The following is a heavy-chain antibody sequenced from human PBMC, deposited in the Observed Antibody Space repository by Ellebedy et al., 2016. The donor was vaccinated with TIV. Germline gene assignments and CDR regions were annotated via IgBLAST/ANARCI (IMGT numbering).Heavy chain of an antibody. CDR3: ARVSSSAYWYFHL. D-gene: IGHD6-6*01. CDR2: TYYRSKWFN. Sequence: MPSETLSLTCDISGDSVSSNNAAWNWVRQSPSRGLEWLGRTYYRSKWFNNYSMSLKRRITINPDTSKNQFSLQLSSVTPEDTAVYYCARVSSSAYWYFHLWGRGTLVTVSS. CDR1: GDSVSSNNAA. J-gene: IGHJ2*01. V-gene: IGHV6-1*01.